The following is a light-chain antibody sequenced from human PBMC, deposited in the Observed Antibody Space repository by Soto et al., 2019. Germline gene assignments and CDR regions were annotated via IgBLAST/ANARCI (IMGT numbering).Light chain of an antibody. Sequence: EIVVAQSPVTLSLSPGERATLSRRASQSVSSYLAWYQQKPGQAPRLLIYDASNRATGIPARFSGSGSGTDFTLTISSLEPEDFAVYYCQQRSNWPRYTFGQGTKVDIK. CDR3: QQRSNWPRYT. CDR1: QSVSSY. CDR2: DAS. J-gene: IGKJ2*01. V-gene: IGKV3-11*01.